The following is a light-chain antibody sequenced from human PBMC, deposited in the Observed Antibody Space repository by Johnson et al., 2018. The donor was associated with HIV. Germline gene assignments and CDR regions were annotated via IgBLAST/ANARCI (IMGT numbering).Light chain of an antibody. CDR2: ENN. J-gene: IGLJ1*01. CDR3: LAWDTGGV. CDR1: SSNIGNNY. Sequence: QSVLTQPPSVSAAPGQKVTISCSGSSSNIGNNYVSWYQQLPGTAPKLLIYENNKRPSGIPDRFSGSKSGTSATLGITGLQTGDEADYYCLAWDTGGVFATGTKVTVL. V-gene: IGLV1-51*02.